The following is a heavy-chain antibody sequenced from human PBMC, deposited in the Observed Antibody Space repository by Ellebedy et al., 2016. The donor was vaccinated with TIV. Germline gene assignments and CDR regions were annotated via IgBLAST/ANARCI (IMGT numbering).Heavy chain of an antibody. J-gene: IGHJ4*02. V-gene: IGHV3-7*03. CDR1: GFSFSSYW. CDR2: IKQDGSEK. CDR3: ARVDYDFWSGYVYYFDY. Sequence: GGSLRLXXAASGFSFSSYWMSWVRQAPGKGLEWVANIKQDGSEKYYVDSVKGRFTISRDNAKNSLYLQMNSLRAEDTAVYYCARVDYDFWSGYVYYFDYWGQGTLVTVSS. D-gene: IGHD3-3*01.